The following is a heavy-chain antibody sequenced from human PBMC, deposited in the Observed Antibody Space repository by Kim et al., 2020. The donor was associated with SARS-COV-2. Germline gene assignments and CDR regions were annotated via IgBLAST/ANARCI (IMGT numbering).Heavy chain of an antibody. D-gene: IGHD2-21*02. CDR3: AREHDLFDY. J-gene: IGHJ4*01. CDR2: IYYSGST. V-gene: IGHV4-59*13. Sequence: SETLSLTCTVSCGSISSYYWSWIRQPPGKGLEWIGYIYYSGSTNYNPSLKSRVTISVDTSKNQFSLKLSSVTAADTAVYYCAREHDLFDYWGHGTLVTAS. CDR1: CGSISSYY.